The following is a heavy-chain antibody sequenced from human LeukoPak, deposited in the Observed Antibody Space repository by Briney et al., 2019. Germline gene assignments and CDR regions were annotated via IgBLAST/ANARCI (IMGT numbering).Heavy chain of an antibody. CDR3: ARSGYCSSTSCYKIDP. CDR1: GGSTTGYF. V-gene: IGHV4-59*12. J-gene: IGHJ5*02. D-gene: IGHD2-2*02. CDR2: VFYSGGT. Sequence: SETLSLTCTISGGSTTGYFWSWIRQPPGKGLEWIGYVFYSGGTLYNPSLDSRVTISVDTSKTQFSLELTSVTAADTAVYYCARSGYCSSTSCYKIDPWGQGTLVTVSS.